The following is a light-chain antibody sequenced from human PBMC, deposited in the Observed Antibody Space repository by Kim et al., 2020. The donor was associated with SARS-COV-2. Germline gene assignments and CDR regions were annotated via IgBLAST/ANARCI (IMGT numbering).Light chain of an antibody. Sequence: PGKTATITCGTDAPGSKSVHWYQQKPGQAPALVIYNNYVRPSGIPERFSGSNSGNTATLTISRVEAGDEADYYCQVWHTSSDPFVFGTGTKVTVL. V-gene: IGLV3-21*04. CDR3: QVWHTSSDPFV. CDR1: APGSKS. CDR2: NNY. J-gene: IGLJ1*01.